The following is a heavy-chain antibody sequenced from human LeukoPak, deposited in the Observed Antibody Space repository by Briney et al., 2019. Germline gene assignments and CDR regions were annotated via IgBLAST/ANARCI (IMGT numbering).Heavy chain of an antibody. CDR2: IYYTGST. V-gene: IGHV4-59*01. CDR3: ARGASGSYWLAY. Sequence: SETLSDTRTVSGGSISSYNWNWIRQSPGKGLEWIGNIYYTGSTNYNPSFKGRVTISVDTSKNQFSLRLTSVTAADTAVFYCARGASGSYWLAYGGRASLVTVSS. CDR1: GGSISSYN. J-gene: IGHJ4*02. D-gene: IGHD6-19*01.